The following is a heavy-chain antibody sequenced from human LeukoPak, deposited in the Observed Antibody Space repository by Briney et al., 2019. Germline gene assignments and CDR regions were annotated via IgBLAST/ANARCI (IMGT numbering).Heavy chain of an antibody. V-gene: IGHV4-59*01. Sequence: SETLSLTCTVSYGSISTYYWSWIRQPPGKGLEWIGYIYYSGSTNYNPSLKSRVTISVDMSKSQFSLKLSSVTAADTAVYYCAREGDGYNLGTLLWGQGTLVTVSS. J-gene: IGHJ4*02. CDR1: YGSISTYY. CDR3: AREGDGYNLGTLL. D-gene: IGHD5-24*01. CDR2: IYYSGST.